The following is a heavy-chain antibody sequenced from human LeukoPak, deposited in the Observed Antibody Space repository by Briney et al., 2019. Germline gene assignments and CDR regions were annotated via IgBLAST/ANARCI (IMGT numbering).Heavy chain of an antibody. D-gene: IGHD5-12*01. CDR1: GFTFSSYA. CDR2: ISVSGGST. J-gene: IGHJ4*02. V-gene: IGHV3-23*01. CDR3: AKGYSHFYY. Sequence: GGSLRLSCAASGFTFSSYAMTWVRQAPGKGLEWVSTISVSGGSTYYADSVKGRFTISRDSSKNTLSLQMNSLRAEDTAVYYCAKGYSHFYYWGQGTLVTVSS.